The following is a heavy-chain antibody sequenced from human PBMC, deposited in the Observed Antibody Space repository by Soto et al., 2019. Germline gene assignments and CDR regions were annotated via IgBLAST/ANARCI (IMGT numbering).Heavy chain of an antibody. CDR3: VKQHPLDSRAWHN. D-gene: IGHD6-19*01. V-gene: IGHV5-51*01. CDR1: GYSFPSFW. J-gene: IGHJ4*02. Sequence: ESLKISCKVSGYSFPSFWIGWVRQMPGKGLEWLGSIYPGDSETRYSPSFQGEVTISADKSITTAYLHWGSLRASDTATYYCVKQHPLDSRAWHNWGQGTLVTVSS. CDR2: IYPGDSET.